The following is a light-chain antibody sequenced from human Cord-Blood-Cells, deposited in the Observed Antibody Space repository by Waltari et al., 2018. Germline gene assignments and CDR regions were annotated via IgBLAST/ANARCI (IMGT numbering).Light chain of an antibody. CDR1: SSDVGGYNH. V-gene: IGLV2-14*01. Sequence: QSALTQPASVSGSPGQSTTISCTGTSSDVGGYNHVSWYQQHPGKAPKLMIYDVSKRPSGVSNRFSGSKSGNTASLTISGLQAEDEADYYCSSYTSSSPWVFGGGTKLTVL. CDR3: SSYTSSSPWV. CDR2: DVS. J-gene: IGLJ3*02.